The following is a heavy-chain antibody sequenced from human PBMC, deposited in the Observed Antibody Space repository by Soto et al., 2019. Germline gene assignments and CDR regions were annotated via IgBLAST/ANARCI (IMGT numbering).Heavy chain of an antibody. CDR2: IYTSGST. V-gene: IGHV4-4*07. CDR3: ARAKYCSGGSCYAGFWFDP. J-gene: IGHJ5*02. CDR1: GGSISSYY. Sequence: QVQLQESGPGLVKPSETLSLTCTVSGGSISSYYWSWIRQPAGKGLEWIGRIYTSGSTNYNPSLKGRVTMSVDKAKNQFSLKLSYGTAADTAGYYCARAKYCSGGSCYAGFWFDPWGQGTLVTVSS. D-gene: IGHD2-15*01.